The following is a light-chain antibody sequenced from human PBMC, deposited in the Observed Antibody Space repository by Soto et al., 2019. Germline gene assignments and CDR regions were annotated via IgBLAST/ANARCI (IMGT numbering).Light chain of an antibody. V-gene: IGKV3-15*01. Sequence: EIVMTQSPASLSVSPGERATLSCRASRSISKNLVWYQQKPGQSPRFLIYDASTRATGIPARFSGSGSGTDFTLTISSLQSEDSATYYCQQYDDWPGVTFGPGTKVEIK. CDR1: RSISKN. J-gene: IGKJ3*01. CDR3: QQYDDWPGVT. CDR2: DAS.